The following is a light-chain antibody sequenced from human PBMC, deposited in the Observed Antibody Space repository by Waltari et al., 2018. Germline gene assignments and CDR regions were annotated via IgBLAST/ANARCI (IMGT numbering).Light chain of an antibody. V-gene: IGLV1-44*01. CDR3: AAWDDNLRAWV. CDR2: STN. J-gene: IGLJ3*02. CDR1: SSNIGGNS. Sequence: QSVVTQPPSASGTPGQRVSIFCSGSSSNIGGNSGNWYQHVPGAGPRLLLYSTNQRPSGVPDRFSGSKSGTSASLAISGLQSDDEADYYWAAWDDNLRAWVFGGGTKLTVL.